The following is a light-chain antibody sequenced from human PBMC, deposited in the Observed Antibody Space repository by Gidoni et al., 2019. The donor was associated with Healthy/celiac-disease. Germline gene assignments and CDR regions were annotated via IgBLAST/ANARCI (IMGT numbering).Light chain of an antibody. CDR3: QQSYSTPPTLT. Sequence: DIQMTQSPSSLSASVGDRVTITCRASQSISSYLNWYQQKPGKAPKLLIYAASSLQSGVPSRFSGSGSGTDFTLTISSLQPEDFATYYCQQSYSTPPTLTFXGXTKVEIK. CDR1: QSISSY. CDR2: AAS. J-gene: IGKJ4*01. V-gene: IGKV1-39*01.